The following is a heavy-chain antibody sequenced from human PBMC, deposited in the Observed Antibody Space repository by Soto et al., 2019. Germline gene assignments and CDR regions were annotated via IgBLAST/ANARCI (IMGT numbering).Heavy chain of an antibody. CDR2: ISAYNGNT. CDR1: GYTFTSYG. Sequence: ASVKVSCKASGYTFTSYGISWVRQAPGQGLEWMGWISAYNGNTSYAQKLQGRVTMTTDTSASTAYMELSSLRSEDTAVYYCARSRRTPHYFDYWGQGTLVTVSS. J-gene: IGHJ4*02. CDR3: ARSRRTPHYFDY. V-gene: IGHV1-18*01.